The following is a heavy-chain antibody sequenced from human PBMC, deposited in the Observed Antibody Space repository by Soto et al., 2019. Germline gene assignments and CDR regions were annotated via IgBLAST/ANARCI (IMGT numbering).Heavy chain of an antibody. CDR3: AKAESSGWYYSLDY. D-gene: IGHD6-19*01. J-gene: IGHJ4*02. Sequence: EVQLVESGGGLVQPGKSLRLSCAASGFTFDDYAMHWVRQVPGKGLEWVSGLSWNSGTIDYADSVKGRFTISRDNAKNSLHLQMNSLKAEDTAFYYCAKAESSGWYYSLDYWGQGTLVTVSS. CDR1: GFTFDDYA. V-gene: IGHV3-9*01. CDR2: LSWNSGTI.